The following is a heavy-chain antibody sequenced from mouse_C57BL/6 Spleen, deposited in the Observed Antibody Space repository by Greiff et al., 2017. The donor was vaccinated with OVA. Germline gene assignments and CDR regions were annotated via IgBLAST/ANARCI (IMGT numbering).Heavy chain of an antibody. D-gene: IGHD2-5*01. CDR3: TTGYSNYHYAMDY. CDR1: GFNIKDDY. CDR2: IDPENGDT. V-gene: IGHV14-4*01. J-gene: IGHJ4*01. Sequence: VQLQQSGAELVRPGASVKLSCTASGFNIKDDYMHWVKQRPEQGLEWIGWIDPENGDTEYASKFQGKATITADTSSNTAYLQLSSLTSEDTAVYYCTTGYSNYHYAMDYWGQGTSVTVSS.